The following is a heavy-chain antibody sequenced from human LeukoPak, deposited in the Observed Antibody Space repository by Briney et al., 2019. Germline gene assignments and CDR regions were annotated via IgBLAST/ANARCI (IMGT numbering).Heavy chain of an antibody. V-gene: IGHV1-69*13. D-gene: IGHD3-3*01. Sequence: GASVKVSCKASGGTFSSYAISWVRQAPGQGLEWMGGIIPIFGTANYAQKFQGRVTITADESTSTAYMELSSLRSEDTAVYYCARAYGSVKFGVVIIHYFDYWGQGTLVTVSS. CDR3: ARAYGSVKFGVVIIHYFDY. J-gene: IGHJ4*02. CDR1: GGTFSSYA. CDR2: IIPIFGTA.